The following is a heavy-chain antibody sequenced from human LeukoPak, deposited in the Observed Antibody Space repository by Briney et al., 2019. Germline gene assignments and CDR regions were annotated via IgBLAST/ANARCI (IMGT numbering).Heavy chain of an antibody. Sequence: PSETLSLTCAVYGGSFSGYYWSWIRQPPGKGLEWLGEINHSGSTNYNPSLKSRVTISVDTSKNQFSLKLSSVTAADTAVYYCARGTRYCSSTSCYTDPTALYYFDYWGQGTLVTVSS. CDR3: ARGTRYCSSTSCYTDPTALYYFDY. CDR1: GGSFSGYY. J-gene: IGHJ4*02. D-gene: IGHD2-2*02. V-gene: IGHV4-34*01. CDR2: INHSGST.